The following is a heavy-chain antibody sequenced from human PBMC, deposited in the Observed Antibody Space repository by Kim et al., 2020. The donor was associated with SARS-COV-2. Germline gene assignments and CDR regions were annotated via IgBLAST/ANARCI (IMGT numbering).Heavy chain of an antibody. CDR2: ISWNSGSI. D-gene: IGHD3-9*01. J-gene: IGHJ4*02. CDR1: GFTFDDYA. V-gene: IGHV3-9*01. CDR3: AKDQLRYFDWLSKGEFDY. Sequence: GGSLRLSCAASGFTFDDYAMHWVRQAPGKGLEWVSGISWNSGSIGYADSVKGRFTISRDNAKNSLYLQMNSLRAEDTALYYCAKDQLRYFDWLSKGEFDYWGQGTLVTVSS.